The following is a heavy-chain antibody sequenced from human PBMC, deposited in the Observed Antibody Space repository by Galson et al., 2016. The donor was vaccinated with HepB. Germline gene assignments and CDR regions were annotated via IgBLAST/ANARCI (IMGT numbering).Heavy chain of an antibody. Sequence: SETLSLTCTVSGGSISTSNWWSWVRQPPGKGLKWIGEIYHSGTTNYNPSLKSRVTISVDKSKSQFSLKLNSVTAADTAVYYCTRDPPLYGSGSYFPHFDYWGQGTLVTVSS. CDR3: TRDPPLYGSGSYFPHFDY. V-gene: IGHV4-4*02. CDR1: GGSISTSNW. J-gene: IGHJ4*02. CDR2: IYHSGTT. D-gene: IGHD3-10*01.